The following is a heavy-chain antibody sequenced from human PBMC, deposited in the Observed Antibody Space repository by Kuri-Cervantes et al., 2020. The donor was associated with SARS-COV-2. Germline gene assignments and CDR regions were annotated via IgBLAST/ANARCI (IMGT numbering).Heavy chain of an antibody. Sequence: GESLKISCTASGFTFGDYAMSWVRQAPGKGLEWVGFIRSKAYGGTTDYAASVKGRFTISRDDSKSIAYMQMNSLKTEDTAVYYCAKDVAAAGYFDYWGQGTLVTVSS. D-gene: IGHD6-13*01. CDR3: AKDVAAAGYFDY. J-gene: IGHJ4*02. CDR1: GFTFGDYA. V-gene: IGHV3-49*04. CDR2: IRSKAYGGTT.